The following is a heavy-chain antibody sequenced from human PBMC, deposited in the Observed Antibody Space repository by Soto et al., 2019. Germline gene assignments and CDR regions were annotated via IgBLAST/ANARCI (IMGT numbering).Heavy chain of an antibody. CDR2: INWNGGST. D-gene: IGHD2-2*01. CDR1: GFTFDDYG. Sequence: GGSLRLSCAASGFTFDDYGMSWVRQAPGKGLEWVSGINWNGGSTGYADSVKGRFTISRDNAKNSLYLQMNSLRAEDTALYHFARDTGVVVPAAIYYYYYYMDVWGKGTTVTVSS. J-gene: IGHJ6*03. CDR3: ARDTGVVVPAAIYYYYYYMDV. V-gene: IGHV3-20*01.